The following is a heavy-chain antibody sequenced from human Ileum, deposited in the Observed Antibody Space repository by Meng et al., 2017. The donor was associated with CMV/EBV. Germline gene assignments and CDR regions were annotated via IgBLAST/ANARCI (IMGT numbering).Heavy chain of an antibody. CDR1: GYSISSGYY. Sequence: GSLRFSCSVSGYSISSGYYWGWIRQPPGKGLEWIGTIYHSGSTSYSPSLQSRVTISVDTSKNQFSLKLSSVTAADTAVYYCARVAIYDSSGYYHSPKFDYWGQGTLVTVSS. CDR3: ARVAIYDSSGYYHSPKFDY. CDR2: IYHSGST. D-gene: IGHD3-22*01. V-gene: IGHV4-38-2*02. J-gene: IGHJ4*02.